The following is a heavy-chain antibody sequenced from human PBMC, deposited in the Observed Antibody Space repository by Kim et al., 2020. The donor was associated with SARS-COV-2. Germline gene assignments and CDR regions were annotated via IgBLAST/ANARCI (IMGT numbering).Heavy chain of an antibody. CDR3: AKDRVGVVTIFDY. Sequence: GGSLRLSCAASGFTFSSYAMSWVRQAPGKGLEWVSTISGSGGSTYYADSVKGRFTISRDNSKNTLYLQMNSLRAGDQAVYYCAKDRVGVVTIFDYWGQGTLVTVSS. CDR1: GFTFSSYA. D-gene: IGHD3-3*01. V-gene: IGHV3-23*01. CDR2: ISGSGGST. J-gene: IGHJ4*02.